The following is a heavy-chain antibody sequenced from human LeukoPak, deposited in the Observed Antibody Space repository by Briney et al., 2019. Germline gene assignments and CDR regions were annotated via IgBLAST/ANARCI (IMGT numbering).Heavy chain of an antibody. J-gene: IGHJ4*02. CDR2: INQSGST. Sequence: SETLSLTCAVYSGSFSGYYWSWIRQPPGKGLEWIGEINQSGSTNYNPSLKSRVTISVDTSKNQFSLKLSSVTTADTALYYCARGGYSYRFDSWGQGTQVTVSS. CDR3: ARGGYSYRFDS. CDR1: SGSFSGYY. V-gene: IGHV4-34*01. D-gene: IGHD5-18*01.